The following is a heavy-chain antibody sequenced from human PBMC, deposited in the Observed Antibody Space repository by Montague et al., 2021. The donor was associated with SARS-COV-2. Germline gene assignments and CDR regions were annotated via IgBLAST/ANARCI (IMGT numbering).Heavy chain of an antibody. D-gene: IGHD1-26*01. CDR1: GGSISSTSYY. CDR3: ARVPDSGTHWSGDY. J-gene: IGHJ4*02. Sequence: SETLSLTCTVSGGSISSTSYYWGWVRQPPGKGLEWIGSIYHSGSAYFNPSLKSRVTISIDTPKNQFSLKVNSVTAADTAVYYCARVPDSGTHWSGDYWGQGTLGTVSS. V-gene: IGHV4-39*07. CDR2: IYHSGSA.